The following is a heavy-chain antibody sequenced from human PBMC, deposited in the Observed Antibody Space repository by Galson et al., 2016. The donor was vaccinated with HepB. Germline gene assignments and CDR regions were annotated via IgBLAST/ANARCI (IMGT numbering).Heavy chain of an antibody. CDR1: GFTFNSYG. Sequence: SLRLSCAASGFTFNSYGMHWVRQAPGKGLEWVAFIWYDGSIKYYADSVKGRFTISRDNSNNTLYLQMNSLRAEDTAVYHCARDRVLGTGGYFDNWGQGTLVTVSS. CDR3: ARDRVLGTGGYFDN. D-gene: IGHD3-16*01. CDR2: IWYDGSIK. V-gene: IGHV3-33*01. J-gene: IGHJ4*02.